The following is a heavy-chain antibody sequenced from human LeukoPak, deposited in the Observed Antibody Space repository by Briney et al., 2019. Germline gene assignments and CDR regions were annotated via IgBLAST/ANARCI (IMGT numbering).Heavy chain of an antibody. D-gene: IGHD6-6*01. CDR3: ARDTYRGIAARPPWFDP. J-gene: IGHJ5*02. Sequence: PGGSLRLSCAASGFTFSSYSMNWVRQAPGKGLEWVANIKQDGSEKYYVDSVKGRFTISRDNAKNSLYLQMNSLRAEDTAVYYCARDTYRGIAARPPWFDPWGQGTLVTVSS. V-gene: IGHV3-7*01. CDR1: GFTFSSYS. CDR2: IKQDGSEK.